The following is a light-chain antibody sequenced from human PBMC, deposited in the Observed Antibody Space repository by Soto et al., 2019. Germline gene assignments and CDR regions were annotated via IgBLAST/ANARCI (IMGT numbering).Light chain of an antibody. CDR3: SSHSSSSTLVV. J-gene: IGLJ2*01. V-gene: IGLV2-14*03. CDR2: DVN. Sequence: QSALTQPASMSGSPGQSITISCTGTSSDVGGYNYVSWYRQHPGKAPKLMIYDVNNRPSGVSNRFSGSKSCNTASLTISGLQAEDEADYYCSSHSSSSTLVVFGGGTKLTV. CDR1: SSDVGGYNY.